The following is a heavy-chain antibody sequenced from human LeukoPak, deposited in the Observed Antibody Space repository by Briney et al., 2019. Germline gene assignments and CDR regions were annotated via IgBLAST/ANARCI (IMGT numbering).Heavy chain of an antibody. CDR3: ARQYRHRVGYSGYDWFDP. Sequence: SETLSLTCTVSGYSISSGYYWGWIRQPPGKGLEWIGSIYHSGSTYYNPSLKSRVTISVDTSKNQFSLKLSSVTAADTAMYYCARQYRHRVGYSGYDWFDPWGQGTLVTVSS. CDR1: GYSISSGYY. CDR2: IYHSGST. J-gene: IGHJ5*02. D-gene: IGHD5-12*01. V-gene: IGHV4-38-2*02.